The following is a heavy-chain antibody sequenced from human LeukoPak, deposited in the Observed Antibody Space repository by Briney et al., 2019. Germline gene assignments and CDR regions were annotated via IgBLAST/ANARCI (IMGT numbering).Heavy chain of an antibody. CDR3: ARDFDAGIVVAGFDY. CDR2: ISSSSNYI. J-gene: IGHJ4*02. V-gene: IGHV3-11*06. CDR1: GFTFSDYY. Sequence: GGSLRLSCAASGFTFSDYYMSWIRQAPGKGLEWVSYISSSSNYIHYADSVKGRFTISRDNAKNSMYLQMNSLRAEDTAVYYCARDFDAGIVVAGFDYWGQGTLVTVSS. D-gene: IGHD6-19*01.